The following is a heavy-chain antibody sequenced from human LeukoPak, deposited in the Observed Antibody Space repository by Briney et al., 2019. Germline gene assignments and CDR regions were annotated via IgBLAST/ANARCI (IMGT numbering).Heavy chain of an antibody. Sequence: ASVKVSCKASGYTFTSYDINWVRQATGQGLEWMGWMNPNSGNTGYAQKFQGRATMTRNTSISTAYMELSSLRSEDTAVYYCARAYYYYYGMDVWGQGTTVTVSS. V-gene: IGHV1-8*01. CDR3: ARAYYYYYGMDV. J-gene: IGHJ6*02. CDR2: MNPNSGNT. CDR1: GYTFTSYD.